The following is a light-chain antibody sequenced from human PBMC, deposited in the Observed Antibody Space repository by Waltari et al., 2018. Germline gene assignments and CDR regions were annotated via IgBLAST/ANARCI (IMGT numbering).Light chain of an antibody. CDR1: SGNIPSNY. Sequence: NFVLTQPHPVSGSPGKTVTIPCTRSSGNIPSNYGLWYQQRPGSAPTNVIYEDKRRPSVVPDRISGSIDRSSNSASLTISGLKSEDEADYYCQSYGSSNQKVFGGGTKLTVL. CDR3: QSYGSSNQKV. CDR2: EDK. J-gene: IGLJ3*02. V-gene: IGLV6-57*04.